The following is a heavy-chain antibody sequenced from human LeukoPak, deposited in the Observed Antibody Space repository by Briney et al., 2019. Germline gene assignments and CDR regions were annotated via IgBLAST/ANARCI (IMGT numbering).Heavy chain of an antibody. CDR1: RFTFSSYS. CDR2: ISSSGSYI. Sequence: GGSLRLSCAASRFTFSSYSMNWVRQAPGKGLEWVSSISSSGSYIYYADSVKGRFTISRDNAKNSLYLQMSNLRAEDTAFYYCARVPGFGESYWYFDLWGCGTLVTVSS. CDR3: ARVPGFGESYWYFDL. D-gene: IGHD3-10*01. V-gene: IGHV3-21*04. J-gene: IGHJ2*01.